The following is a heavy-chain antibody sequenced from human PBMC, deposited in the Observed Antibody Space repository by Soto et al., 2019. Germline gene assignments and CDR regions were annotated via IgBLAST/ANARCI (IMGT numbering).Heavy chain of an antibody. D-gene: IGHD2-15*01. CDR2: IWYDGSNK. CDR1: GFTFSSYG. V-gene: IGHV3-33*01. Sequence: QVQLVESGGGVVQPGRSLRLSCAASGFTFSSYGMHWVRQAPGKGLEWVAVIWYDGSNKYYADSVKGRFTISRDNSKNTLYLQMKSLRAEDTAVYYCARGSVVVVAAWFDPWGQGTLVTVSS. CDR3: ARGSVVVVAAWFDP. J-gene: IGHJ5*02.